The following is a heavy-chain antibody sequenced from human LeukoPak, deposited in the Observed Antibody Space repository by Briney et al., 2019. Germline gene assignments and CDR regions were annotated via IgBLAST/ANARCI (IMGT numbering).Heavy chain of an antibody. CDR2: ISAYNGNT. J-gene: IGHJ4*02. CDR3: ASGIVGATYASNY. V-gene: IGHV1-18*04. CDR1: GYSFIDYY. D-gene: IGHD1-26*01. Sequence: ASVKVSCKTSGYSFIDYYIHWVRQAPGQGLEWMGWISAYNGNTNYAQKLQGRVTMTTDTSTSTAYMELRSLRSDDTAVYYCASGIVGATYASNYWGQGTLVTVSS.